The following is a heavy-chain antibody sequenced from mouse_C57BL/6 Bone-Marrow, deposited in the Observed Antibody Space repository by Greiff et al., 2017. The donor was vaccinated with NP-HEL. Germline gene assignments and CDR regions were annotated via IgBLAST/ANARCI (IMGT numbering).Heavy chain of an antibody. CDR2: IHPNSGST. J-gene: IGHJ2*01. CDR1: GYTFTSYW. Sequence: VQLQQPGAELVKPGASVKLSCKASGYTFTSYWMHWVKQRPGQGLEWIGMIHPNSGSTNYNEKFKSKATLTVDKSSSTAYMQLSSLTSEDSAVYYCARRGFYYGSSLFYYWGQGTTLTVSS. CDR3: ARRGFYYGSSLFYY. V-gene: IGHV1-64*01. D-gene: IGHD1-1*01.